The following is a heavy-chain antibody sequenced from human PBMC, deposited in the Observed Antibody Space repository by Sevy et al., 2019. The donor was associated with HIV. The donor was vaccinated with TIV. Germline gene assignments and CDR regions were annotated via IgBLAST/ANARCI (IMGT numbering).Heavy chain of an antibody. V-gene: IGHV3-7*01. CDR2: IDPRGNER. D-gene: IGHD2-8*02. CDR3: VRVLWDVLVVPAATPSPCFES. J-gene: IGHJ5*01. CDR1: GFTFDTFW. Sequence: GGSLRLSCAASGFTFDTFWMGWVRQAPGRGLEGVASIDPRGNERDYLDSLKGRFTISRDNAKNSLYLQMHSMKGGDTALYYCVRVLWDVLVVPAATPSPCFESCDQGTLVTVSS.